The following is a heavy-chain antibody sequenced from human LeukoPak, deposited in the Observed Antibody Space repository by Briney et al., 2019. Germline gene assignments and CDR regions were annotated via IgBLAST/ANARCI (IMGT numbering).Heavy chain of an antibody. D-gene: IGHD4-17*01. CDR2: IYYSGST. Sequence: SVNLSLTCSVSGGSVSSYYWSWIRQPPGKGLEWIWYIYYSGSTNYNPSLKSRVTVSVDTSKNQFSLKLSSVTAADTAVYYCARAGSYGDSGRWFDPWGQGTLVTVSS. CDR1: GGSVSSYY. V-gene: IGHV4-59*02. CDR3: ARAGSYGDSGRWFDP. J-gene: IGHJ5*02.